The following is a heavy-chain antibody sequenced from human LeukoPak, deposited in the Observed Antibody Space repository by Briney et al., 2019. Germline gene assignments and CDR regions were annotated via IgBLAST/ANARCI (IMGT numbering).Heavy chain of an antibody. V-gene: IGHV1-24*01. CDR1: GYTLTSYY. J-gene: IGHJ4*02. CDR2: FDPEDGET. D-gene: IGHD3-22*01. Sequence: ASVKVSCKASGYTLTSYYMHWVRQAPGKGLEWMGGFDPEDGETIYAQKFQGRVTMTEDTSTDTAYMELSSLRSEDTAVYYCATDLFRVVVVTGPNDYWGQGTLVTVSS. CDR3: ATDLFRVVVVTGPNDY.